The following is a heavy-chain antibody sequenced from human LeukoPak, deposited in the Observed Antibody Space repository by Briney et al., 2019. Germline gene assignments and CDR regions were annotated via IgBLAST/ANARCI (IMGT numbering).Heavy chain of an antibody. V-gene: IGHV3-53*01. Sequence: PGGSLRLSCAASGFTVSSIHMVWVRQAPGKGLEWVSVTYTGGNSYYADSVKGRFIISRDISKNTLYLQMNSLRAEDSALYYCARGGRGSVVVVAPRSFDIWGQGAMVTVSS. J-gene: IGHJ3*02. D-gene: IGHD3-22*01. CDR2: TYTGGNS. CDR1: GFTVSSIH. CDR3: ARGGRGSVVVVAPRSFDI.